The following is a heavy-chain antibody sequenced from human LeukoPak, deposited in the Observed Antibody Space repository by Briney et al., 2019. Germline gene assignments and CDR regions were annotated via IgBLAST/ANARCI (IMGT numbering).Heavy chain of an antibody. CDR3: IRDRLFGELDY. V-gene: IGHV6-1*01. D-gene: IGHD3-10*02. CDR2: TYYRSKWYN. CDR1: GDSVSSNSAA. J-gene: IGHJ4*02. Sequence: SQTLSLTCAISGDSVSSNSAAWNWSRESPSRGLGWLGRTYYRSKWYNDYAVSVKSRITINPDTSKNQFSLQLNSVTPEDTAMYYCIRDRLFGELDYWGQGTLVTVSS.